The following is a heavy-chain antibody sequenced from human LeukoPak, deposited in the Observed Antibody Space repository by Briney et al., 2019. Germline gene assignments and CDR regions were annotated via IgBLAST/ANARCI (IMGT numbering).Heavy chain of an antibody. Sequence: PSETLSLTCTVSGRSTSVRYWTWIRHPPGEGLEWIGYIHYDGRTNYNPSFKSRVIISLDTSNNQFSLNLKSVTAADTAAYYCARLVNYGYSDYWGQGTLVTVSS. D-gene: IGHD3-22*01. J-gene: IGHJ4*02. CDR3: ARLVNYGYSDY. V-gene: IGHV4-59*11. CDR1: GRSTSVRY. CDR2: IHYDGRT.